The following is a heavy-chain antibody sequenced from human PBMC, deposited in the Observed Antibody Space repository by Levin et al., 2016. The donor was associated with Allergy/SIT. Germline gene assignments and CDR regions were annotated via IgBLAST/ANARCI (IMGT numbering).Heavy chain of an antibody. CDR2: ISGDGRAT. J-gene: IGHJ3*02. Sequence: GESLKISCAASGFVFGTYAMSWVRQAPGKGLEWLSGISGDGRATYYTDSMKGRFTISRDNSRTTLFLQMNSLRVEDTAIYYCTKGPPAFDIWGQGTVVTVSS. V-gene: IGHV3-23*01. CDR3: TKGPPAFDI. CDR1: GFVFGTYA.